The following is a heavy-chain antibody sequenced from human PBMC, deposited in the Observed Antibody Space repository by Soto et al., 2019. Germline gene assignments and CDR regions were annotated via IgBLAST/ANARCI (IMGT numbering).Heavy chain of an antibody. V-gene: IGHV4-34*01. D-gene: IGHD4-17*01. CDR2: INHSGST. J-gene: IGHJ4*02. Sequence: QVQLQQWGAGLLKPSETLSLTCAVYGGSFSGYYWSWIRQPPGKGLECIGEINHSGSTNYNPSLKSRVNISVDPSKKQFSLKLSSVTAADTAVYYCARVPSTTVTTGGVAYWGQGTLVTVSS. CDR3: ARVPSTTVTTGGVAY. CDR1: GGSFSGYY.